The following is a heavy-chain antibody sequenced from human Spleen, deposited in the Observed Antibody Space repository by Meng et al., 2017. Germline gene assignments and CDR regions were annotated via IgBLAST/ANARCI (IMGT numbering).Heavy chain of an antibody. D-gene: IGHD2-15*01. CDR1: GFTFSSYE. Sequence: GGSLRLSCAASGFTFSSYEMNWVRQAPGKGLEWVSYISSSGSTIKYADSVKGRFTISRDNAKNSLYLQMNSLRAEDTAVYYCAREGGWTFDYWGQGTLVTVSS. J-gene: IGHJ4*02. V-gene: IGHV3-48*03. CDR3: AREGGWTFDY. CDR2: ISSSGSTI.